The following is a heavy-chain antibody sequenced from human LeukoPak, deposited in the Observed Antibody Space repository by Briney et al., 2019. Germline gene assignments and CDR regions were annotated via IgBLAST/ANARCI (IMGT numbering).Heavy chain of an antibody. D-gene: IGHD6-6*01. CDR2: ISGSGVST. CDR3: AKDRTSSPGAY. Sequence: GGSLRLSCAASGFTFSSSAMSWVRQAPGKGLEWVSAISGSGVSTYYADSVKGRFTISRDNSKNTLCLQMNSLRAEDTAVYYCAKDRTSSPGAYWGQGTLVTVSS. J-gene: IGHJ4*02. V-gene: IGHV3-23*01. CDR1: GFTFSSSA.